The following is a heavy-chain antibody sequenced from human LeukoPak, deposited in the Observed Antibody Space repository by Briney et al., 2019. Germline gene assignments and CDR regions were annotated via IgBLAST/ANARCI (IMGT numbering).Heavy chain of an antibody. D-gene: IGHD6-13*01. CDR3: AVGIAAADNFDY. CDR2: ISAYNGNT. CDR1: GYTFTSYG. J-gene: IGHJ4*02. V-gene: IGHV1-18*01. Sequence: EASVKVSCKASGYTFTSYGISWVRQAPGQGLEWMGWISAYNGNTNYAQKLQGRVTMTTGTSTSTAYMELRSLRSDDTAVYYCAVGIAAADNFDYWGQGTLVTVSS.